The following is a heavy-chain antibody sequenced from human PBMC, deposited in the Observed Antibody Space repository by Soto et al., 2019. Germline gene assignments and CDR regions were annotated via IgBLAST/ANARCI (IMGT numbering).Heavy chain of an antibody. CDR3: ARDREYSPYGLDV. J-gene: IGHJ6*02. V-gene: IGHV3-11*01. CDR2: ISSIGTNR. CDR1: GFTFSNYY. Sequence: QVQLVESGGGLVKPGGSLRLSCAASGFTFSNYYMSWVRQAPGKGLEWGSYISSIGTNRYYAESVEGRFTISRDNAKKSLYLQMNSLRAEDTAVYYCARDREYSPYGLDVWGQGTTVTVSS. D-gene: IGHD5-12*01.